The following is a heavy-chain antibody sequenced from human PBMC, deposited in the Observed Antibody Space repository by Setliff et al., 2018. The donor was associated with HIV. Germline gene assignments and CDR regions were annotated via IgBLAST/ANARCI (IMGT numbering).Heavy chain of an antibody. Sequence: SLRLSCAATGFTFSSYGMHWVRQAPGKGLEWVAFIRYDGSNKYYADSVKGRFTISRDNSKNTLYLQMNSLSAEDTAVYYCAKDRYYDSSGSPFDYWGQGTLVTVSS. CDR2: IRYDGSNK. J-gene: IGHJ4*02. CDR1: GFTFSSYG. V-gene: IGHV3-30*02. CDR3: AKDRYYDSSGSPFDY. D-gene: IGHD3-22*01.